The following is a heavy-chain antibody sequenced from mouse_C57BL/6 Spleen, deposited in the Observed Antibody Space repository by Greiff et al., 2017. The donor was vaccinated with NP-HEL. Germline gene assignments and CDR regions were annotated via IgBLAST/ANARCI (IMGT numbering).Heavy chain of an antibody. Sequence: QVQLKQPGTELVKPGASVKLSCKASGYTFTSYWMHWVKQRPGQGLEWIGNINPSNGGTNYNEKFKSKATLTVDKSSSTAYMQLSSLTSEDSAVYYCASYSSGLYAMDYWGQGTSVTVSS. CDR2: INPSNGGT. J-gene: IGHJ4*01. V-gene: IGHV1-53*01. CDR3: ASYSSGLYAMDY. CDR1: GYTFTSYW. D-gene: IGHD3-2*02.